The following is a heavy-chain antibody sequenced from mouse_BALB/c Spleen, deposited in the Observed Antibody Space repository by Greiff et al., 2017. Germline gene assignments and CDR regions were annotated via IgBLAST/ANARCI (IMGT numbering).Heavy chain of an antibody. D-gene: IGHD4-1*01. CDR1: GYAFTNYL. V-gene: IGHV1-54*01. CDR3: ARGGGTGNAMDY. CDR2: INPGSGGT. J-gene: IGHJ4*01. Sequence: VQLKESGAELVRPGTSVKVSCKASGYAFTNYLIEWVKQRPGQGLEWIGVINPGSGGTNYNEKFKGKATLTADKSSSTAYMQLSSLTSDDSAVYFCARGGGTGNAMDYWGQGTSVTVSS.